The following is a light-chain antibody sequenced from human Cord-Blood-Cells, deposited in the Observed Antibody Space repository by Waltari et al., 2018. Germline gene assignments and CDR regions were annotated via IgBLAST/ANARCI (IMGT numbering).Light chain of an antibody. J-gene: IGLJ1*01. CDR1: STDVGSHNL. V-gene: IGLV2-23*02. CDR3: CSYAGSSTYV. CDR2: EVS. Sequence: QSALTPPASVSGSPGQSITISCTGTSTDVGSHNLVSWYLQHPGKAPKLMIYEVSKRPSGVSNRFSGSKSGNTASLTISGLQAEDEADYYCCSYAGSSTYVFGTGTKVTVL.